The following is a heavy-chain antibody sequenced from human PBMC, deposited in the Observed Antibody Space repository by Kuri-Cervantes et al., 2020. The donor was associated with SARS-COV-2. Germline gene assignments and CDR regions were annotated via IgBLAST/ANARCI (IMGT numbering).Heavy chain of an antibody. V-gene: IGHV3-48*01. CDR1: GFTFSSYS. CDR2: ISSSSSTI. Sequence: ESLKISCAASGFTFSSYSMNWVRQAPGKGLEWVSYISSSSSTIYYADSVKGRFTISRDNAKNSLYLQMNSLRAEDTAVYYCARNRYCSSTSCYMEFSFWGQGTLVTVSS. D-gene: IGHD2-2*01. J-gene: IGHJ4*02. CDR3: ARNRYCSSTSCYMEFSF.